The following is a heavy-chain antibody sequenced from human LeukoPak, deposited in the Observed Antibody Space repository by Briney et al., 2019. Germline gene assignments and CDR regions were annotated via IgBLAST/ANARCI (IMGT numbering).Heavy chain of an antibody. Sequence: SETLSLTCTVSGGSVSTDSYYWSWIRQPPGKGLEWIGNIYYRGSTNYNPSLKSRVTISVDTSKSQFSLKLSSVTAADTAVYYCARVYYDFWSGPGNWFDPWGQGTLVTVSS. D-gene: IGHD3-3*01. V-gene: IGHV4-61*01. CDR2: IYYRGST. J-gene: IGHJ5*02. CDR1: GGSVSTDSYY. CDR3: ARVYYDFWSGPGNWFDP.